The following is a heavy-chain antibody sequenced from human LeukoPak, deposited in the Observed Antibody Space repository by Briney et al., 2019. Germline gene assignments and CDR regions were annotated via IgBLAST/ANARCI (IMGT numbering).Heavy chain of an antibody. V-gene: IGHV4-39*07. CDR3: ARLHPNGPDEY. Sequence: PSEPLSLTCAVSGASIRSSAGYRWGWIRQPPGKGLEWIGQISYDGRREYNPSLRSRVTISLDTSRNQFSLKMTSVTAADAAVFYCARLHPNGPDEYWGRGTLVTVSS. CDR2: ISYDGRR. CDR1: GASIRSSAGYR. D-gene: IGHD2-8*01. J-gene: IGHJ4*02.